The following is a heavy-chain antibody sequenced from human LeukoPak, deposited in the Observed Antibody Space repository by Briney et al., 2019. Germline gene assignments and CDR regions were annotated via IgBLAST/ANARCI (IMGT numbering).Heavy chain of an antibody. V-gene: IGHV3-21*01. CDR2: ISSSSSYI. CDR3: ARGRVATIDDAFDI. J-gene: IGHJ3*02. CDR1: GFTFSSYS. Sequence: GGSLRLSCGASGFTFSSYSMNWVRQAPGKGLEWVSSISSSSSYIYYADSVKGRFTISRDNAKNSLYLQMNSLRAEDTAVYYCARGRVATIDDAFDIWGQGTMVTVSS. D-gene: IGHD5-12*01.